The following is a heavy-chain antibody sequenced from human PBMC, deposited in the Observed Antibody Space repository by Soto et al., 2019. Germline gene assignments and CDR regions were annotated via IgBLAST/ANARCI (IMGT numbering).Heavy chain of an antibody. CDR1: GFTFSSYG. CDR2: ISYDGGNE. D-gene: IGHD1-26*01. J-gene: IGHJ4*02. V-gene: IGHV3-30*18. CDR3: AKDRYSGTYPTDFDY. Sequence: GSLRLSCAGSGFTFSSYGIHWVRQAPGKGLEWVALISYDGGNEKYTESVKDRFTISRDDSHNVAYLQMSSLRTEDTAMYYCAKDRYSGTYPTDFDYWGQGSLVTVSS.